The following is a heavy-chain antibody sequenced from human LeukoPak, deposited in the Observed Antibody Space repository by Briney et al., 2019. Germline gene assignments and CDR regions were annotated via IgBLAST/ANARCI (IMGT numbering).Heavy chain of an antibody. CDR1: GFTFSSYS. CDR2: MKKDGSET. J-gene: IGHJ4*02. D-gene: IGHD3-10*01. Sequence: GGSPRLSCVVSGFTFSSYSMIWVRQAPGKGLQWVANMKKDGSETNYVDSVKGRFTISRDNAKNSPYLQMNSLRAEDTAVYYCGRHRSGSGTYFIDYWGQGTLV. CDR3: GRHRSGSGTYFIDY. V-gene: IGHV3-7*01.